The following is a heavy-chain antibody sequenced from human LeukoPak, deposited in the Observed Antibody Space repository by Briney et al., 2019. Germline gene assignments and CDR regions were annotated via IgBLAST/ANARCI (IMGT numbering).Heavy chain of an antibody. CDR1: GSSIYDDR. D-gene: IGHD2-2*01. CDR2: VSYRGSA. J-gene: IGHJ1*01. CDR3: GRNFEASSNWYIQY. Sequence: SETLSLTCSVSGSSIYDDRYSWIRQPPGKGLEWIGFVSYRGSAKYNPSLESRVTLSVDTSKKQISLNLKSVTAADTAVYYCGRNFEASSNWYIQYWGQGSLVTVSS. V-gene: IGHV4-59*12.